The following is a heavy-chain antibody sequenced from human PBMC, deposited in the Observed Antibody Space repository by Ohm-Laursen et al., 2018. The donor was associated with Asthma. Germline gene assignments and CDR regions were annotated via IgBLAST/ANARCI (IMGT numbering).Heavy chain of an antibody. Sequence: SLRLSCSASGFIFSSYGMHWVRQAPGKGLEWVAVIWYDGSNKYYADSVKGRFTISRDNSKNTLYLQMNSLRAEDTAVYYCAKEGYSSSWSFDYWGQGTLVTVSS. CDR3: AKEGYSSSWSFDY. CDR2: IWYDGSNK. CDR1: GFIFSSYG. D-gene: IGHD6-13*01. J-gene: IGHJ4*02. V-gene: IGHV3-33*06.